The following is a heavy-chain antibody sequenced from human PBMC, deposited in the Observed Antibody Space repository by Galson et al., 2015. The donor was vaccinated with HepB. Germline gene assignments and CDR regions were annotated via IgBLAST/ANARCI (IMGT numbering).Heavy chain of an antibody. D-gene: IGHD3-10*01. V-gene: IGHV7-4-1*02. CDR1: GYTFSTYA. J-gene: IGHJ4*02. Sequence: SVKVSCKASGYTFSTYAMNWVRQAPGQGLEWMGWINTNTGNPTYAQGFTGRFVFSLDTSVSTAYLQISSLKAEDTAVYYCARGVTMVRGVNFGYWGQGTLVTVSS. CDR3: ARGVTMVRGVNFGY. CDR2: INTNTGNP.